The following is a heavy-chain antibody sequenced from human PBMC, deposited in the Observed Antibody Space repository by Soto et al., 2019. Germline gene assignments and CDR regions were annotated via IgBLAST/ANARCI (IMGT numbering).Heavy chain of an antibody. CDR2: IYYSGST. CDR1: GGSIRSGGYY. CDR3: AKYYDSSGYKYRAGDYFDY. J-gene: IGHJ4*02. Sequence: QVQLQESGPGLVKPSQTLSLTCTVSGGSIRSGGYYWSWIRQHPGKGLAWIGYIYYSGSTYYNPSLKSRVTISVDTSKNQFSLKLSSVTAAVTSVYYWAKYYDSSGYKYRAGDYFDYWGPGTLVTVST. D-gene: IGHD3-22*01. V-gene: IGHV4-31*03.